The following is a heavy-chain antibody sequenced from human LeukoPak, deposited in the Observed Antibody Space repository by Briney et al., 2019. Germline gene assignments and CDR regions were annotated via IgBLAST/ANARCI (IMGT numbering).Heavy chain of an antibody. CDR1: GFTFSDYY. D-gene: IGHD2-21*01. CDR3: AREVWRYRGGDGMDV. Sequence: GGSLRLSCAASGFTFSDYYMNWIRQAPGKGLEWLSYIINSGSTIYYADSVKGRFTISRDNAKNSLYLQMNSLRAEDTAVYYCAREVWRYRGGDGMDVWGQGTTVTVSS. CDR2: IINSGSTI. J-gene: IGHJ6*02. V-gene: IGHV3-11*01.